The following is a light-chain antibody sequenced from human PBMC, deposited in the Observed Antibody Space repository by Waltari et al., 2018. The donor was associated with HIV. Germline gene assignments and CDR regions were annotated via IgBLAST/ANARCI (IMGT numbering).Light chain of an antibody. CDR1: QNENSW. CDR2: TAS. CDR3: QQYETCCT. V-gene: IGKV1-5*03. Sequence: DIRLTQSPSILSAAIGDEVTISCRASQNENSWLAWYQQKPGKGPKLLIHTASSSVKGVPSRFSGSGSGTVFTLTINGLQADDFATYYCQQYETCCTFGQGTKL. J-gene: IGKJ2*02.